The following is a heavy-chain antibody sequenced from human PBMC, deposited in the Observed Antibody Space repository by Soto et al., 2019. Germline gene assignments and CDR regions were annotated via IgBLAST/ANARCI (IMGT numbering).Heavy chain of an antibody. Sequence: GGSLRLSCAASGFTSSSYIMHWVRQTPGKGLVWVSRITTDGSTTTYADSVRGRFTISRDNAKNSLYLQMNSLRAEDTALYYCAKDFNYDSSGILDYWGQGTLVIVSS. J-gene: IGHJ4*02. D-gene: IGHD3-22*01. V-gene: IGHV3-74*01. CDR3: AKDFNYDSSGILDY. CDR2: ITTDGSTT. CDR1: GFTSSSYI.